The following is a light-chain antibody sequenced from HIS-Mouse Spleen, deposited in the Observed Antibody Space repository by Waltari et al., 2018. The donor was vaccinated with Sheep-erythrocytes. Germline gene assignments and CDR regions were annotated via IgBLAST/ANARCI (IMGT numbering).Light chain of an antibody. J-gene: IGLJ2*01. Sequence: QSALTQPASVSGSPGQSITISCTGTSSDVGGYNYVSWYQQHPGKAPKLMIYEVSNRPSGVSHRFSGSESGNTASLTISGLQAEDEADYYCSSYTSSSTLVFGGGTKLTGL. CDR1: SSDVGGYNY. CDR2: EVS. V-gene: IGLV2-14*01. CDR3: SSYTSSSTLV.